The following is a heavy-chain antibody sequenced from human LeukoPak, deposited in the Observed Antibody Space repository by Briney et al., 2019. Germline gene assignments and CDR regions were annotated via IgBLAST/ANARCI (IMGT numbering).Heavy chain of an antibody. Sequence: ASVKVSCKASGYTFTSYDINWVRQAPGQGLEWMGWMNPNSGNTGYAQKFQGRVTMPRNTSISTAYMELSSLRSEDTAVYYCVRDIGWFRFDYWGQGTLVTVSS. CDR3: VRDIGWFRFDY. V-gene: IGHV1-8*01. D-gene: IGHD6-19*01. CDR2: MNPNSGNT. J-gene: IGHJ4*02. CDR1: GYTFTSYD.